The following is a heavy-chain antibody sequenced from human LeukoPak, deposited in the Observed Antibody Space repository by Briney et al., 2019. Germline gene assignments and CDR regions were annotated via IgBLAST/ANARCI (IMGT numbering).Heavy chain of an antibody. Sequence: SQTLSLTCTVSGGSISSGGYYWSWIRQHPGKGLEWIGYIYYSGSTYYNPSLKSRVTISVDTSKNQFSLKLSSVTAADTAVYYGARTYALNWFDPWGQGTLVTVSS. CDR2: IYYSGST. CDR1: GGSISSGGYY. CDR3: ARTYALNWFDP. V-gene: IGHV4-31*03. D-gene: IGHD3-16*01. J-gene: IGHJ5*02.